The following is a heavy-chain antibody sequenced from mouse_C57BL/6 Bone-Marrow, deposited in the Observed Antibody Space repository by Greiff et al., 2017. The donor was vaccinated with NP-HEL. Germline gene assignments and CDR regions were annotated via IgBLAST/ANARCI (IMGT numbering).Heavy chain of an antibody. V-gene: IGHV5-17*01. CDR1: GFTFSDYG. CDR2: ISSGSSTI. Sequence: EVQLVESGGGLVKPGGSLKLSCAASGFTFSDYGMHWVRQAPEKGLEWVAYISSGSSTIYYADTVKGRFTISRDNAKNTLFLQMTSLRSEDTAMYYCARRDWDKGMDYWGQGTSVTVSS. D-gene: IGHD4-1*01. J-gene: IGHJ4*01. CDR3: ARRDWDKGMDY.